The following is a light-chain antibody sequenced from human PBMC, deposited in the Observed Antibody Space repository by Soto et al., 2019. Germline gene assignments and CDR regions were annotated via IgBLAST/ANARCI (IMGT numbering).Light chain of an antibody. V-gene: IGKV4-1*01. CDR3: QQYDSSPLT. CDR2: WAS. J-gene: IGKJ4*01. Sequence: VMTQPPLSLSVAPGQPASISCKSSQSLLHITGETFLFWYQQKPGQPPKLLINWASTRESGVPDRFSGSGSGTDFTLTINSLQAEDVAVYYCQQYDSSPLTFCGGTKVDIK. CDR1: QSLLHITGETF.